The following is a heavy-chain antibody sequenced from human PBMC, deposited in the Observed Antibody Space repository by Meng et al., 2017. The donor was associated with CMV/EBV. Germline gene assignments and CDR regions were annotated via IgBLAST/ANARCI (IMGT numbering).Heavy chain of an antibody. CDR1: GFTLSSYE. V-gene: IGHV3-48*03. CDR3: ATLVILDAFDI. CDR2: ISSSGSTI. Sequence: GESLKISCAASGFTLSSYEMNWVRQAPGKGLEWVSYISSSGSTIYYADSVKGRFTISRDNAKNSLYLQMNSLRAEDTAVYYCATLVILDAFDIWGQGTMVTVSS. J-gene: IGHJ3*02. D-gene: IGHD3-9*01.